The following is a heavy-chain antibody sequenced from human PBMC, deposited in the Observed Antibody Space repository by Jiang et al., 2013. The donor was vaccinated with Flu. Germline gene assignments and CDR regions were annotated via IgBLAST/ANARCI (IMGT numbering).Heavy chain of an antibody. CDR1: GFSLTATRAS. D-gene: IGHD1-1*01. V-gene: IGHV2-5*02. CDR3: AHRPKTGAPTSGFDY. CDR2: IYWDDDK. J-gene: IGHJ4*02. Sequence: LVKPTQTLTLTCTFSGFSLTATRASVAWFRQPPGKAPEWLALIYWDDDKTYSPSLKTRLSITKDVSRNQVVLTMTDVDSADTGTYYCAHRPKTGAPTSGFDYWGQGTLVTVSS.